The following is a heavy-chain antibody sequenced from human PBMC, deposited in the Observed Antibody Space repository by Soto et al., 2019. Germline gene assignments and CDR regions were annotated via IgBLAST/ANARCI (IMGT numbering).Heavy chain of an antibody. CDR1: GGSISSYY. CDR2: IYYSGST. V-gene: IGHV4-59*01. D-gene: IGHD3-10*01. CDR3: ARSGVASRWLGEFSPYYFDY. J-gene: IGHJ4*02. Sequence: QVQLQESGPGLVKPSETLSLTCTVSGGSISSYYWSWIRQPPGKGLEWIGYIYYSGSTNYNPSLKSRVTISVDKSKNQFSLKLSSVTAADTAVYYCARSGVASRWLGEFSPYYFDYWGQGTLVTVSS.